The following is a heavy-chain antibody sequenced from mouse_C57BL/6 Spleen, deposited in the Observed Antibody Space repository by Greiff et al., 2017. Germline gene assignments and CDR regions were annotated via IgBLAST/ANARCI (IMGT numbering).Heavy chain of an antibody. CDR3: VRAASLDD. V-gene: IGHV10-1*01. CDR1: GFSFNTYA. CDR2: IRSKSNNYAT. D-gene: IGHD6-1*01. J-gene: IGHJ2*01. Sequence: VQLKESGGGLVQPKGSLKLSCAASGFSFNTYAMNWVRQAPGKGLEWVARIRSKSNNYATYYAESVKDRFTISRDDSESMLYLQMNNLKPEDTSMYYCVRAASLDDWGHGTTLTVST.